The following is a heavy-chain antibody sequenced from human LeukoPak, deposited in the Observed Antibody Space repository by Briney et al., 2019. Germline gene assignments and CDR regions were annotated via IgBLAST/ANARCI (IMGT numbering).Heavy chain of an antibody. D-gene: IGHD2-15*01. Sequence: ASVTVSCKASGYTFTSYGISWVRQAPGRGLEWMGWISAYNGNTNYAQKLQGRVTMTTDTSTSTAYMELRSLRSDDTAVYYCAREGSLGYCSGGSCLDYGMDVWGQGTTVTVS. CDR2: ISAYNGNT. CDR1: GYTFTSYG. CDR3: AREGSLGYCSGGSCLDYGMDV. V-gene: IGHV1-18*01. J-gene: IGHJ6*02.